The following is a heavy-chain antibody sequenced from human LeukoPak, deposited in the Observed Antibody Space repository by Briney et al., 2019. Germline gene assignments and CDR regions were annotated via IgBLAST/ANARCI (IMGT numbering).Heavy chain of an antibody. CDR2: TSGSGGST. D-gene: IGHD3-10*01. Sequence: GGSLRLSCAASGFTFSSYAMSWVRQAPGKGLEWVSATSGSGGSTYYADSVKGRFTISRDNSKNTLYLQMNSLRAEDTAVYYCAKDHRVWFGEFHNWFDPWGQGTLVTVSS. V-gene: IGHV3-23*01. CDR3: AKDHRVWFGEFHNWFDP. CDR1: GFTFSSYA. J-gene: IGHJ5*02.